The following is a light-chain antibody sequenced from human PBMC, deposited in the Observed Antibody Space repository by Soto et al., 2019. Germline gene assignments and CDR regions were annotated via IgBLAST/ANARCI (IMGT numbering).Light chain of an antibody. V-gene: IGKV4-1*01. J-gene: IGKJ1*01. CDR1: QSVLYSSNNNNY. CDR2: WAS. CDR3: HQYYSSPT. Sequence: DIVMTQSPDSLAVSLGERATINCKSSQSVLYSSNNNNYLAWYQQKPGQPPKLLIYWASTRESGVPDRFSGSGSGTDFTLTISSLQAADVAVYYCHQYYSSPTFGQGTKVEIK.